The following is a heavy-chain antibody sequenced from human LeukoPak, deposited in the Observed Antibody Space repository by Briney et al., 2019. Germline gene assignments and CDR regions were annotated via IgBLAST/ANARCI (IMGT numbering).Heavy chain of an antibody. CDR2: IDDSGNT. V-gene: IGHV4-59*01. Sequence: PSETLSLTCTVSGGSISRYYWSWIRRPPGKGLEWIGYIDDSGNTDYNPSLKSQVTISVDKSKNQFSLKLSFVTAADTAMYYCARSDYHNSGSHTVFDAFDIWGQGTRVTVSS. J-gene: IGHJ3*02. D-gene: IGHD3-10*01. CDR1: GGSISRYY. CDR3: ARSDYHNSGSHTVFDAFDI.